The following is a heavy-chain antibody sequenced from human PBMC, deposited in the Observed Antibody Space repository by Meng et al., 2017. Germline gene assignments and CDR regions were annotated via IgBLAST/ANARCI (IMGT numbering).Heavy chain of an antibody. CDR2: IFPDVSDT. V-gene: IGHV5-51*01. D-gene: IGHD1-1*01. Sequence: GGSLRLSCKGSGYSFTSYWIGWVRQRPGKGPEWMGIIFPDVSDTRYTPSFQGQFTISADNSNNTAYLQWSSLKAADTAIYYCARKGKNTYNIYYFDYWGQGALVTVSS. CDR1: GYSFTSYW. J-gene: IGHJ4*02. CDR3: ARKGKNTYNIYYFDY.